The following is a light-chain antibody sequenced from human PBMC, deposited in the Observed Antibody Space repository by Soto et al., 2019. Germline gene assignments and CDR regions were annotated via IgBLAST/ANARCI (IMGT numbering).Light chain of an antibody. V-gene: IGKV1-8*01. CDR2: AAS. CDR1: QGISSY. J-gene: IGKJ5*01. CDR3: QQYYSYPPIT. Sequence: AIRMTQSPSSFSASTGDRVTITCRASQGISSYLTWYQQKPGKAPKLLIYAASTLQSGVPSRFSGNGSGTDFTLTISCLQSEDFATYYCQQYYSYPPITFGQGTRLEIK.